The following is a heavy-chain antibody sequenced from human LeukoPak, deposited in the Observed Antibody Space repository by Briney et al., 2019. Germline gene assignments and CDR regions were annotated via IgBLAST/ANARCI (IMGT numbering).Heavy chain of an antibody. D-gene: IGHD3-22*01. CDR2: IYSGGST. CDR1: EFTVSNNY. Sequence: GASLRLSCAAPEFTVSNNYMSWVRQAPGKGLEWVSVIYSGGSTYYADSVKGRFTISRDDSKNTLYLQMNSLRADDTAVYYCAREWSSSGYYFISYCDYWVQGSLVTDSS. J-gene: IGHJ4*02. V-gene: IGHV3-66*01. CDR3: AREWSSSGYYFISYCDY.